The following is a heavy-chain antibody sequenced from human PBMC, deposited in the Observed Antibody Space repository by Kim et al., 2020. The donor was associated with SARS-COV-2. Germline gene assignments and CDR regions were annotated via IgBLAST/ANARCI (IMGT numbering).Heavy chain of an antibody. D-gene: IGHD6-19*01. J-gene: IGHJ4*02. V-gene: IGHV4-39*01. CDR3: ARHLRGGSGWYADY. CDR2: IYYSGST. Sequence: SETLSLTCTVSGGSISSSSYYWGWIRQPPGKGLEWIGSIYYSGSTYYNPSLKSRVTISVDTSKNQFSLKLSSVTAADTAVYYCARHLRGGSGWYADYWGQGTLVTVSS. CDR1: GGSISSSSYY.